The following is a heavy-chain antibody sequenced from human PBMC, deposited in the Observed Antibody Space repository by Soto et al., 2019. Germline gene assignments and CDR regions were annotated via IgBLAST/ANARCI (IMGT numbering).Heavy chain of an antibody. CDR1: GFTFSSYG. CDR2: ISYDGSNK. J-gene: IGHJ6*02. V-gene: IGHV3-30*18. Sequence: GGSLRLSCAASGFTFSSYGMHWVRQAPGKGLEWVAVISYDGSNKYYADSVKGRFTISRDNSKNMLHLQMNSLRAEDTAVYYCAKDYYGYYFGMDVWGQGTTVTVSS. CDR3: AKDYYGYYFGMDV.